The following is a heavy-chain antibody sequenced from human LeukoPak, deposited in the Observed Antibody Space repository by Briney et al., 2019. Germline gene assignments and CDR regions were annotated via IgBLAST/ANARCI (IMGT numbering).Heavy chain of an antibody. CDR1: GGSISSSSYY. V-gene: IGHV4-39*01. Sequence: SETLSFTCTVSGGSISSSSYYWGWIRQPPGKGLEWIGSIYYSGSTYYNPSLKSRVTISVDTSKNQFSLKLSSVTAADTAVYYCARYSGWYGRYFDYWGQGTLVTVSS. CDR2: IYYSGST. J-gene: IGHJ4*02. D-gene: IGHD6-19*01. CDR3: ARYSGWYGRYFDY.